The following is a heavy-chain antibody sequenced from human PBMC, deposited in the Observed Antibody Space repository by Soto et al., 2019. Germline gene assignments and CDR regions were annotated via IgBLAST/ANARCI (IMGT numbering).Heavy chain of an antibody. J-gene: IGHJ4*02. D-gene: IGHD3-10*01. CDR1: GFTFRSYA. V-gene: IGHV3-23*01. Sequence: PGGSLRLSCAASGFTFRSYAMNWVRQAPGKGLEWVSSISGGGDSRKYVDSVKGRFTISRDNSKNTLYLQMNSLRAEDTAVYYCAKDLFTMVRLFDSWGQGTLVTVSS. CDR2: ISGGGDSR. CDR3: AKDLFTMVRLFDS.